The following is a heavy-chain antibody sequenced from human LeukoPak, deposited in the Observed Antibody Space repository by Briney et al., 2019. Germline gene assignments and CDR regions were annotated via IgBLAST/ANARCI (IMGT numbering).Heavy chain of an antibody. CDR3: ARATMVRGVPPPWFDP. CDR1: GGTFSSYA. D-gene: IGHD3-10*01. CDR2: IIPIFGTA. Sequence: SVKVSCKASGGTFSSYAISWVRQAPGQGLEWMGGIIPIFGTANYAQKFQGRVTITADESTSTAYMELSSLRSEDTAVYYCARATMVRGVPPPWFDPWGQGTLVTVSS. J-gene: IGHJ5*02. V-gene: IGHV1-69*01.